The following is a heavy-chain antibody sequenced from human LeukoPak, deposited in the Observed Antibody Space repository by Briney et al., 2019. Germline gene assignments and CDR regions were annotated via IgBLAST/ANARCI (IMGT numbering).Heavy chain of an antibody. D-gene: IGHD3-3*01. CDR3: AKTDFWSGPMLYGMDV. J-gene: IGHJ6*02. Sequence: GGSLRLSCAASGFTFSSYAMSWVRQAPGKGLEWVSAISGSGGSTYYADSVKGRFTISRDNSENTLYLQMNSLRAEDTAVYYCAKTDFWSGPMLYGMDVWGQGTTVTVSS. CDR2: ISGSGGST. V-gene: IGHV3-23*01. CDR1: GFTFSSYA.